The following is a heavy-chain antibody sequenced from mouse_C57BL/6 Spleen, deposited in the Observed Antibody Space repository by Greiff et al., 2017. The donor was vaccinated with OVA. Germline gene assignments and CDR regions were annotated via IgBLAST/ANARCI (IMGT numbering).Heavy chain of an antibody. Sequence: QVQLQQPGAELVKPGASVKLSCKASGYTFTSYWMHWVKQRPGQGLEWIGMIHPNSGSTNYNEKFKSKATLTVDKSSSTAYMQLSSLTSEDSAVXYCARSSFITTVVEGHFDYWGQGTTLTVSS. CDR1: GYTFTSYW. D-gene: IGHD1-1*01. J-gene: IGHJ2*01. V-gene: IGHV1-64*01. CDR2: IHPNSGST. CDR3: ARSSFITTVVEGHFDY.